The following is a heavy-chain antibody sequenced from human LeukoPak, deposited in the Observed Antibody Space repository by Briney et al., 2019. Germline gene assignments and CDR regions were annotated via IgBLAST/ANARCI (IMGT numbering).Heavy chain of an antibody. J-gene: IGHJ4*02. V-gene: IGHV3-30*18. D-gene: IGHD3-10*01. CDR3: AKGMVRGVIIPYDF. CDR1: GFTFSSYG. CDR2: ISYDGSNK. Sequence: GRSLRLSCAASGFTFSSYGMHWVRQAPGKGLEWVAVISYDGSNKYYADSVKGRFTLSRDNSKNTLYLQMNSLRAEDTAVYYCAKGMVRGVIIPYDFWGQGTLVTVSS.